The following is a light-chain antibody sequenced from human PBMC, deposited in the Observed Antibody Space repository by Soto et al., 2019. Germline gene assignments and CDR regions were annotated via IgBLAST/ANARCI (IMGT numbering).Light chain of an antibody. J-gene: IGLJ2*01. CDR1: SRDVGGWNY. V-gene: IGLV2-8*01. CDR3: SSYAGNNNLV. CDR2: EVN. Sequence: QLVLTQPPSASGSPGQSVTISCTGTSRDVGGWNYVSWYQQHPGKAPKLMIYEVNKRPSGVPDRFSGSKSGNTASLTVSALQADDESDYYCSSYAGNNNLVFGGGTKLTVL.